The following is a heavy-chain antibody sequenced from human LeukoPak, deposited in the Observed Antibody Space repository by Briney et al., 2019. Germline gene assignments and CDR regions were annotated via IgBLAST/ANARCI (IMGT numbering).Heavy chain of an antibody. CDR1: GFTFSRFE. V-gene: IGHV3-23*01. CDR3: AKTGYSSGWYRIWDY. J-gene: IGHJ4*02. Sequence: GGSLRLSCAASGFTFSRFEMRRVRQAPGEGLEWVSAISGSGGCAYYADSVKGRFTISRDNSRNSLSLQMNSLRAEDTALYYCAKTGYSSGWYRIWDYWGQGTLVTVSS. CDR2: ISGSGGCA. D-gene: IGHD6-19*01.